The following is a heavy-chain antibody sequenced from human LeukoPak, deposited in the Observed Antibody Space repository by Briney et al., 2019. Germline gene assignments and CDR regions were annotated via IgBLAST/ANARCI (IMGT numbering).Heavy chain of an antibody. CDR2: IYTSGST. J-gene: IGHJ5*02. CDR3: ARDRARVAAAGKGRWFDP. V-gene: IGHV4-61*02. Sequence: PSQTLSLTCTVSGGSISSGSYYWSWIRQPAGKGLEYIGRIYTSGSTNYNPSLKSRVTISVDTSKNQFSLKLSSVTAADTAVYYCARDRARVAAAGKGRWFDPWGQGTLVTVSS. CDR1: GGSISSGSYY. D-gene: IGHD6-13*01.